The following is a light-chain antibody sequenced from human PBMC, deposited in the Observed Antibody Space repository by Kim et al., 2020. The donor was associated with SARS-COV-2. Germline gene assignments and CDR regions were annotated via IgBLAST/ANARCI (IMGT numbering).Light chain of an antibody. CDR1: SLRSYY. CDR2: EKN. Sequence: LGQTVRSTCQGDSLRSYYASWYQQKPGQAPVLVIYEKNNRPSGIPDRFSGSSSGNTASLTITGAQAEDEADYSDNPREGGVNHVVCGGGTMLTVL. J-gene: IGLJ3*02. V-gene: IGLV3-19*01. CDR3: NPREGGVNHVV.